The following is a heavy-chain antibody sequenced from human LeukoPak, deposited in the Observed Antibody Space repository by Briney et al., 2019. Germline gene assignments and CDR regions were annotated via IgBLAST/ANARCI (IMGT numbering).Heavy chain of an antibody. D-gene: IGHD2-2*01. Sequence: PGGSLRLSCAASGFTVSSNYMNWVRQAPGKGLEWISYISNTGSVIYYADSVKGRFTISRDNAKNSLYLQMNSLRAEDTAVYYCARNLPAADYWGQGTLVTVSS. CDR2: ISNTGSVI. CDR1: GFTVSSNY. J-gene: IGHJ4*02. V-gene: IGHV3-48*04. CDR3: ARNLPAADY.